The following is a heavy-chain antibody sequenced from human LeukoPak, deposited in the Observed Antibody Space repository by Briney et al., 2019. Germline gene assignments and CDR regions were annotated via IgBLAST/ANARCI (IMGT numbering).Heavy chain of an antibody. CDR3: ARGTYETGSGPGNWFDP. J-gene: IGHJ5*02. CDR2: ITRKAAI. D-gene: IGHD3-10*01. V-gene: IGHV3-11*01. CDR1: GFSVSDYY. Sequence: GGSLRLSCAASGFSVSDYYMNWIRLSPGKGLEWVSHITRKAAIEYGDSVKGRFTISRDNSNNSVYLQMYSLRPEDTAFYYCARGTYETGSGPGNWFDPWGHGTLVTVSS.